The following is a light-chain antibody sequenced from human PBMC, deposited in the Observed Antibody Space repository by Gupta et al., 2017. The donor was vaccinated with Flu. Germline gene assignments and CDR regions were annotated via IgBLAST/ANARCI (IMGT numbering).Light chain of an antibody. CDR1: SRDIGTFYH. CDR2: EVS. V-gene: IGLV2-8*01. CDR3: SSYAANNVFV. Sequence: SALTHPPPASWFPGQSLPIPCTRPSRDIGTFYHVSWFQQPPGKAPKLIIYEVSGRPSGVPDRFSGSKSGNTASLTVSGLQTEDEADYYCSSYAANNVFVFGTGTYVTVL. J-gene: IGLJ1*01.